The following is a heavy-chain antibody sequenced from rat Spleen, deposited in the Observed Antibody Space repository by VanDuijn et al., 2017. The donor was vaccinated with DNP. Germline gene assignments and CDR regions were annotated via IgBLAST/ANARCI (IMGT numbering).Heavy chain of an antibody. CDR3: GRHYTY. D-gene: IGHD1-1*01. Sequence: QVQLKESGPGLVQPSQTLSLTCTVSGFSLTGYTVNWIRQPPGKGLEWIAAISGGGSTYYNSALKSRLSISRDTSKSQVFLKMNSLQTEYTAMYFWGRHYTYWGRGVMVTVSS. CDR2: ISGGGST. J-gene: IGHJ2*01. V-gene: IGHV2-6*01. CDR1: GFSLTGYT.